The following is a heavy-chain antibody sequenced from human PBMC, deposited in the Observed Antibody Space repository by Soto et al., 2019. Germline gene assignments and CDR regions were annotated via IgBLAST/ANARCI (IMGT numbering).Heavy chain of an antibody. CDR2: ISAYNGNT. CDR3: ARSIAVADTFYYYYYYMDV. Sequence: GASVRVSCTASGYTFTSYGISWVRQAPGQGLEWMGWISAYNGNTNYAQKLQGRVTMTTDTSTSTAYMELRSLRSDDTAVYYCARSIAVADTFYYYYYYMDVWGKGTTVTVS. D-gene: IGHD6-19*01. V-gene: IGHV1-18*01. CDR1: GYTFTSYG. J-gene: IGHJ6*03.